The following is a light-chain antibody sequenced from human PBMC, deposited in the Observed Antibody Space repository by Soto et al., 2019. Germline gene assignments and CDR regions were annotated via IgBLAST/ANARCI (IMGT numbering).Light chain of an antibody. Sequence: DIQMTQSPSTLSASVGDRVTITCRASQSISTWLAWYQQKPGKAPKLLIYDASSLQSGVPSRFSGSGSGIEFTLTISSLQPDDFATSYCQQYNSFSGTFGQGTKLEIK. CDR3: QQYNSFSGT. V-gene: IGKV1-5*01. CDR2: DAS. CDR1: QSISTW. J-gene: IGKJ2*02.